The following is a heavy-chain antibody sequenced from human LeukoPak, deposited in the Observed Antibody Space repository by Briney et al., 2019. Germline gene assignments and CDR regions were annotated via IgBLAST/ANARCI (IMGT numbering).Heavy chain of an antibody. CDR2: VHYDGRT. J-gene: IGHJ5*02. V-gene: IGHV4-39*07. Sequence: SETLSLTCTVSGGPISGSVTWGWVRQPPGKGLEWIGNVHYDGRTAPNPSLKSRVTMSLDTSTNQFSLKLNSVTATDTALYYCARVVTAAGLDLWGRGILVIISS. CDR1: GGPISGSVT. CDR3: ARVVTAAGLDL. D-gene: IGHD6-19*01.